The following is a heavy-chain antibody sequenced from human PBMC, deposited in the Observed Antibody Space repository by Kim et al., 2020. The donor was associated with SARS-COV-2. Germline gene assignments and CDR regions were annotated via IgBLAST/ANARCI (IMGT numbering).Heavy chain of an antibody. CDR2: IYYSGST. D-gene: IGHD3-3*01. Sequence: SETLSLTCTVSGGSISSYYWSWIRQPPGKGLEWIGYIYYSGSTNYNPSLKSRVTISVDTSKNQFSLKLSSVTAADTAVYYCATSQYYDFWSGYSPQNGMDVWGQGTTVTVSS. CDR3: ATSQYYDFWSGYSPQNGMDV. V-gene: IGHV4-59*13. CDR1: GGSISSYY. J-gene: IGHJ6*02.